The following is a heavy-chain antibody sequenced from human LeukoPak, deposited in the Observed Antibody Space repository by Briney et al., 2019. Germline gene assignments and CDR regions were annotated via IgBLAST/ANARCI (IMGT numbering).Heavy chain of an antibody. CDR1: GFTFSSYA. CDR2: ISGSGGST. Sequence: GGSLRLSCAASGFTFSSYAMSWVRQAPGKGLEWVSAISGSGGSTYYADSVKGRFTISGDNSKNTLYLQMNSLRAEDTAVYYCAKDTGSMITFGGVIVPGDAFDIWGQGTMVTVSS. J-gene: IGHJ3*02. D-gene: IGHD3-16*02. CDR3: AKDTGSMITFGGVIVPGDAFDI. V-gene: IGHV3-23*01.